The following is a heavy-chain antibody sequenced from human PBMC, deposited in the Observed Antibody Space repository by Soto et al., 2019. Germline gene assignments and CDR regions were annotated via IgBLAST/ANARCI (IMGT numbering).Heavy chain of an antibody. CDR2: INHSGST. Sequence: LSLTCAVYGGSFSGYYWSWIRQPPGEGLEWIGEINHSGSTSYNPSLKSRVTISVDTSKKQFSLKLDSVTAADSAVYYCARLPQYSGDYMKNHYYYGMDVWDQGTTVTVSS. J-gene: IGHJ6*02. V-gene: IGHV4-34*01. CDR1: GGSFSGYY. D-gene: IGHD5-12*01. CDR3: ARLPQYSGDYMKNHYYYGMDV.